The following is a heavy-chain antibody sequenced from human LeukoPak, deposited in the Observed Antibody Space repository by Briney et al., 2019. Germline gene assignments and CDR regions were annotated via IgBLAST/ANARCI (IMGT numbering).Heavy chain of an antibody. J-gene: IGHJ5*02. CDR2: IYHTGST. V-gene: IGHV4-59*01. CDR1: GGSIRSFF. Sequence: SETLSLTCTVSGGSIRSFFWSWLRQPPGKPLEWLGHIYHTGSTNYNPSFKSRLTISVDMSKNLFSLKLTSLTSADTAIYYCARGDFPPPSWFDPWGQGTLVTVSS. D-gene: IGHD3-10*01. CDR3: ARGDFPPPSWFDP.